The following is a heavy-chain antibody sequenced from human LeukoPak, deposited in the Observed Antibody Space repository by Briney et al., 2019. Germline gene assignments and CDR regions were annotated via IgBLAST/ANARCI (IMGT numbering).Heavy chain of an antibody. CDR1: GFTFSSYS. CDR2: IISSSSYI. D-gene: IGHD6-13*01. V-gene: IGHV3-21*01. J-gene: IGHJ4*02. CDR3: ASDRNIAEAGTHRGDY. Sequence: GGSLRLSCAASGFTFSSYSMSWVRQTPGKGLEWLSSIISSSSYIYYADSVKGRFTISRANAKNSLYLQMNTLKAEDTAVYYCASDRNIAEAGTHRGDYWGQGTLVTASS.